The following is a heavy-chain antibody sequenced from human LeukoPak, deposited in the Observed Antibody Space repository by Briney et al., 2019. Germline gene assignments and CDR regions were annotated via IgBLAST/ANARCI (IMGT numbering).Heavy chain of an antibody. CDR2: INHSGST. J-gene: IGHJ4*02. CDR3: ARGGYCSGGSCYSAFDY. Sequence: SETLSLTCAVYGGPFCGYYWSWIRQPPGKGLEWIGEINHSGSTSYNPSLKSRVTISVDTSKNQFSLKLSSVTAADTAVYYCARGGYCSGGSCYSAFDYWGQGTLVTVSS. CDR1: GGPFCGYY. D-gene: IGHD2-15*01. V-gene: IGHV4-34*01.